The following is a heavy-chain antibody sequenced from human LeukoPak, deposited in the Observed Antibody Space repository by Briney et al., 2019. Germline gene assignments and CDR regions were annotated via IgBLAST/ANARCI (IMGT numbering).Heavy chain of an antibody. V-gene: IGHV5-51*01. J-gene: IGHJ4*02. CDR3: ARQPIYSSVRKYFDS. D-gene: IGHD6-19*01. Sequence: GESLNISCKGSGYTFTTYWIGWVRQMPGKGLEWMGIIYPGDSDTRYSPSFQGQVTISADKSISTAYLQWSSLKASDTAIYYCARQPIYSSVRKYFDSWGQGTLVTVSS. CDR2: IYPGDSDT. CDR1: GYTFTTYW.